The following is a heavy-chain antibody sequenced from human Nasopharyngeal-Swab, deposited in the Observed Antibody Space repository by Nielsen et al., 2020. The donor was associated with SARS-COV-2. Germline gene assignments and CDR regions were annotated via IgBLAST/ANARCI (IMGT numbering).Heavy chain of an antibody. CDR3: AKGSYYDSSDYYPGLRCWYCDL. CDR2: ISGSGGST. V-gene: IGHV3-23*01. Sequence: IGRSPGKGLEWVAAISGSGGSTYYADFVKGRFTISRDNSKNTLYLQMNSLRAEDTAVYYCAKGSYYDSSDYYPGLRCWYCDLWGRGTLVTVS. J-gene: IGHJ2*01. D-gene: IGHD3-22*01.